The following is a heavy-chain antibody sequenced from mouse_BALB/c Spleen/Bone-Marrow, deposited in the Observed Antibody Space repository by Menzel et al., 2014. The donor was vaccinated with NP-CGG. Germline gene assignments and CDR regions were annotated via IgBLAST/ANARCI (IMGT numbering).Heavy chain of an antibody. V-gene: IGHV5-17*02. D-gene: IGHD1-1*01. CDR1: GFTFSSFG. CDR2: ISSGSSTI. Sequence: EVKVVESGGGLVQPGGSRKLSCAASGFTFSSFGMHWVRQAPEKGLEWVAYISSGSSTIYYADTVMGRFTISRDNPKNTLFLQMTSLRSEDTAMYYCARSGSISGYFDYWGQGTTLTVSS. CDR3: ARSGSISGYFDY. J-gene: IGHJ2*01.